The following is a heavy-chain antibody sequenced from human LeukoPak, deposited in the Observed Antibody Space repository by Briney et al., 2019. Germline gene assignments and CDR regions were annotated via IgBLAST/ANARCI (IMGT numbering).Heavy chain of an antibody. CDR1: GFTFSTYW. CDR3: AKAPDAGATLHFDY. Sequence: GGSLRLSCAASGFTFSTYWMSWVRQAPGKGLEWVANIRQDGSKIYYVDSVKGRFTISRDNAKNSLYLQMNSLRAEDTAVYYCAKAPDAGATLHFDYWGQGTLVTVSS. J-gene: IGHJ4*02. D-gene: IGHD1-26*01. V-gene: IGHV3-7*03. CDR2: IRQDGSKI.